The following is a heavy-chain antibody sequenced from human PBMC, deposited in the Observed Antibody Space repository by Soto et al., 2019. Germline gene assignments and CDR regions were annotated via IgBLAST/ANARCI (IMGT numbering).Heavy chain of an antibody. CDR1: GFAFSSYG. D-gene: IGHD3-3*01. V-gene: IGHV3-33*01. CDR2: IWYDGSNK. Sequence: PGGSLRRSWSASGFAFSSYGMHCVRQAPGKGLEWVAVIWYDGSNKYYADSVKGRFTISRDNSKNTLYLQMNSLRAEDTAVYYCAREYYDFWSGSVYYYYGMDVWGQGTTVTVSS. J-gene: IGHJ6*02. CDR3: AREYYDFWSGSVYYYYGMDV.